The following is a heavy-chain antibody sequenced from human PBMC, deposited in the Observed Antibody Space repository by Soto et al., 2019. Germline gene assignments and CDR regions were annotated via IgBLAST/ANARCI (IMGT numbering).Heavy chain of an antibody. V-gene: IGHV3-21*01. CDR2: ISSSSSNI. Sequence: GGSLRLSCAASGFTFSTHAMHWVRQAPGKGLEWVSSISSSSSNIYYADSVKGRFTISRDNAKNSLYLQMNSLRAEDTAVYYCARDRGYSNFDYWGQGTLVTVSS. CDR1: GFTFSTHA. J-gene: IGHJ4*02. CDR3: ARDRGYSNFDY. D-gene: IGHD4-4*01.